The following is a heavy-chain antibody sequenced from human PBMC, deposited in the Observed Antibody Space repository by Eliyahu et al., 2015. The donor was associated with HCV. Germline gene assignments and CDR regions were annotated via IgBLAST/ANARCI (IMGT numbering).Heavy chain of an antibody. CDR1: GFSITTGYY. CDR3: ARESHYHDTGGSGTSFDY. V-gene: IGHV4-38-2*02. D-gene: IGHD2-8*02. J-gene: IGHJ4*02. CDR2: IFHSGGS. Sequence: VQLQESGPGLVKPSETLSLSCSVPGFSITTGYYWGWIRQPPGKGLEWIGNIFHSGGSHYNPSLKTRVTISEDASKNQFSLRLTSVTVADTAVYYCARESHYHDTGGSGTSFDYWGQGVLVTVSS.